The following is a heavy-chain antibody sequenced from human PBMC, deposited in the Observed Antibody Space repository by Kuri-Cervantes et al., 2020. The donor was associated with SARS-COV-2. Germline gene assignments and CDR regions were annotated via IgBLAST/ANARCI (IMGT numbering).Heavy chain of an antibody. CDR2: ISSGSEYI. CDR3: AKVKSPFWSDYSHYYMDV. Sequence: GESLKISCAASGFTFSAYSMNWVRQAPGKGLEWVSSISSGSEYILYADSAKGRFTISRDNAKNSLFLQMNSLRADDTAIYYCAKVKSPFWSDYSHYYMDVWGNGTAVTVSS. J-gene: IGHJ6*03. V-gene: IGHV3-21*01. D-gene: IGHD3-3*01. CDR1: GFTFSAYS.